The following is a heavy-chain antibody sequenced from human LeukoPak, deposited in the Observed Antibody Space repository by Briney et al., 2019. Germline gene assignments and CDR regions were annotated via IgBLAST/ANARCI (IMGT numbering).Heavy chain of an antibody. Sequence: GRSLRLSCAASGFTFSRYGMHWVRQGPGKGLEWVAVIWYDGSKKYYADSVKGRFTLSRDNSKNTLYLQMNSLRAEDTAVYYCARDLRLGYYDSSFPDYWGQGTLVTVSS. CDR2: IWYDGSKK. CDR1: GFTFSRYG. D-gene: IGHD3-22*01. J-gene: IGHJ4*02. V-gene: IGHV3-33*01. CDR3: ARDLRLGYYDSSFPDY.